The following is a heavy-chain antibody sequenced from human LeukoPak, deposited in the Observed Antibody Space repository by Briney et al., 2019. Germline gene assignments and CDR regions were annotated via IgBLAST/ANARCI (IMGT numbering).Heavy chain of an antibody. J-gene: IGHJ6*02. CDR2: MNPNSGNT. CDR3: ASGTDYGDYEGYYYGTDV. D-gene: IGHD4-17*01. CDR1: GYTFTSYD. Sequence: GASVKVSCKASGYTFTSYDINWVRQATGQGLEWMGWMNPNSGNTGYAQKFQGRVTMTRNTSISTAYMELSSLRSEDTAVYYCASGTDYGDYEGYYYGTDVWGQGTTVTVSS. V-gene: IGHV1-8*01.